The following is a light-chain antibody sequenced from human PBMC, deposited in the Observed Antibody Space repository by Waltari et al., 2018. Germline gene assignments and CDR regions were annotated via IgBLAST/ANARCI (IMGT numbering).Light chain of an antibody. CDR1: SFNIGNNH. V-gene: IGLV1-51*01. J-gene: IGLJ2*01. Sequence: QSVLTQPPSVSAAPGQRVTISCTGSSFNIGNNHVSWYQQYPGTAPKVLITDNDKGSSGIADRFSAAKSGTSATLGITGLQTGDEADYYCGTWDDSLTQWVFGGGTKVTVL. CDR3: GTWDDSLTQWV. CDR2: DND.